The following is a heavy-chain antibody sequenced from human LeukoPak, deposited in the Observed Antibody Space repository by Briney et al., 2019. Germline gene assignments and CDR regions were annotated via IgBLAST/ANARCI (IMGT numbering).Heavy chain of an antibody. D-gene: IGHD5-18*01. J-gene: IGHJ4*02. CDR3: ARDRPMVTYLFDY. CDR1: GFTFSSYA. V-gene: IGHV3-30*04. CDR2: ISYDGSNK. Sequence: GGSLRLPCAASGFTFSSYAMHWVRQAPGKGLEWVAVISYDGSNKYYADSVKGRFTISRDNSKNTLYLQMNSLRAEDTAVYYCARDRPMVTYLFDYWGQGTLVTVSS.